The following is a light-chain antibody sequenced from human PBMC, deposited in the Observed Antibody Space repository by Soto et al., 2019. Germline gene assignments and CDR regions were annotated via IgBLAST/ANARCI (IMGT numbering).Light chain of an antibody. CDR3: QQYDSLPLT. CDR2: DVS. V-gene: IGKV1-33*01. CDR1: QDIDNY. J-gene: IGKJ4*01. Sequence: DIQMTQSPPSLSASVGDRVTITCQASQDIDNYLNWYQHKPGSPPKLLIHDVSNLEIGVPSRFSGSGSGTEFTFTISRLHPEDIGSYYCQQYDSLPLTFGGGTKVQIK.